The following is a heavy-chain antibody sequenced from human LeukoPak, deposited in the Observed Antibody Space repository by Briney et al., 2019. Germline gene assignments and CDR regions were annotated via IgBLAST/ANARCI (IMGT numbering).Heavy chain of an antibody. J-gene: IGHJ4*02. CDR2: IYSGGST. Sequence: GGSLRLSCAASGFTFDDYTIHWVRQVPGKGLEWVSVIYSGGSTYYADSVKGRFTISRDNSKNTLYLQMNSLRAEDTAVYYCARVTYYYDSSGYYPLDYWGQGTLVTVSS. CDR3: ARVTYYYDSSGYYPLDY. V-gene: IGHV3-53*01. CDR1: GFTFDDYT. D-gene: IGHD3-22*01.